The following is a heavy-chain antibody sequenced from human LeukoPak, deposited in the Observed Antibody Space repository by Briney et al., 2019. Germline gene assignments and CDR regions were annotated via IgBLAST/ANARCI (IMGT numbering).Heavy chain of an antibody. J-gene: IGHJ4*02. V-gene: IGHV4-34*01. CDR3: ARRPGNYYGSGSYHY. CDR2: INHSGST. D-gene: IGHD3-10*01. Sequence: SETLSLTCAVYGGSFSGYYWSWIRQPPGKGLEWIGEINHSGSTNYNPSLKSRVTISVDTSKNQFSLKLSSVTAADTAVYYCARRPGNYYGSGSYHYWGQGTPVTVSS. CDR1: GGSFSGYY.